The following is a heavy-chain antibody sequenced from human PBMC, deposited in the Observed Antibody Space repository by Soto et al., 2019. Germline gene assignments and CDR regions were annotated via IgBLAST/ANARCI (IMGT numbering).Heavy chain of an antibody. Sequence: GASVEVSCKASGYTFTIYAMHWVRQAPGQRLEWMGWINAGNGNTKYSQKFQGRVTITRDTSASTAYMELSSLRSEDTAVYYCASTMASYEILTGYYGQDDASDIWGQGTMVTVSS. V-gene: IGHV1-3*01. D-gene: IGHD3-9*01. CDR1: GYTFTIYA. CDR3: ASTMASYEILTGYYGQDDASDI. CDR2: INAGNGNT. J-gene: IGHJ3*02.